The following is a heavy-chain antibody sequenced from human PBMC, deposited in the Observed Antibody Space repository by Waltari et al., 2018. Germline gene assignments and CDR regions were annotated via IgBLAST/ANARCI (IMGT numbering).Heavy chain of an antibody. CDR2: IYYSGRT. CDR1: GGSISSSSYY. CDR3: ARDGMYYYDSSGGGKYDY. Sequence: QLQLQESGPGLVKPSETLSLTCTVSGGSISSSSYYWGWIRQPPGKGLEWIGSIYYSGRTYYNPSFKRRVTISVDTAKNQFSLKLSSVTAADTAVYYCARDGMYYYDSSGGGKYDYWGQGTLVTVSS. D-gene: IGHD3-22*01. J-gene: IGHJ4*02. V-gene: IGHV4-39*07.